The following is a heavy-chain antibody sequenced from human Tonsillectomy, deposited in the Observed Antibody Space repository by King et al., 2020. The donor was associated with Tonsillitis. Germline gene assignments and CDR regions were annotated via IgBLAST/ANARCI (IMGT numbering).Heavy chain of an antibody. CDR3: ARDRGYSGYHFDY. Sequence: QLVQSGGGLIQPGGSLRLSCAASGFTVSSNYMSWVRQAPGKGLEWVSVLYSGGSTYYADSVKGRFTISRDNSKNTLYLQMNSLRAEDTAVYYCARDRGYSGYHFDYWGQGTLVTVSS. V-gene: IGHV3-53*01. D-gene: IGHD5-12*01. CDR1: GFTVSSNY. CDR2: LYSGGST. J-gene: IGHJ4*02.